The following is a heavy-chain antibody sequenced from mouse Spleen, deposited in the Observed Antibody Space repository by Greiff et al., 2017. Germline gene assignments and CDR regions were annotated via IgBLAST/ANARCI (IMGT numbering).Heavy chain of an antibody. CDR3: ARREGLEDAMDY. J-gene: IGHJ4*01. V-gene: IGHV1-52*01. D-gene: IGHD3-1*01. Sequence: QVQLQQPGAELVRPGSSVKLSCKASGYTFTSYWMHWVKQRPIQGLEWIGNIDPSDSETHYNQKFKDKATLTVDKSSSTAYMQLSSLTSEDSAVYYCARREGLEDAMDYWGQGTSVTVSS. CDR2: IDPSDSET. CDR1: GYTFTSYW.